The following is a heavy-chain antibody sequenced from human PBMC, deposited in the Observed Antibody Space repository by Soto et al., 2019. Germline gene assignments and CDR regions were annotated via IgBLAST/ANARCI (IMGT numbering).Heavy chain of an antibody. D-gene: IGHD5-12*01. CDR3: ARTEEYSGYAMYYFDY. Sequence: SETLSLTCTVSGGSISSGGYYWSWIRQHPGKGLEWIGYIYYSGSTNYNPSLKSRVTISVDTSKNQFSLKLSSVTAADTAVYYCARTEEYSGYAMYYFDYWGQGTLVTVSS. CDR2: IYYSGST. J-gene: IGHJ4*02. V-gene: IGHV4-31*03. CDR1: GGSISSGGYY.